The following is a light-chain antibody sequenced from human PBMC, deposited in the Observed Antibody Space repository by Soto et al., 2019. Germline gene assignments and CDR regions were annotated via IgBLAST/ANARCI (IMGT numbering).Light chain of an antibody. V-gene: IGLV1-44*01. CDR2: SNN. J-gene: IGLJ1*01. CDR1: SSNIGSNT. Sequence: SVLTQPPSASGTPGQRVTISCSGSSSNIGSNTVNWYQQLPGTAPKLLIYSNNQRPSGVPDRFSGSKSGTSASLAISGLQSEDEADYYCAAWDDSLNGVFGTGTKVTV. CDR3: AAWDDSLNGV.